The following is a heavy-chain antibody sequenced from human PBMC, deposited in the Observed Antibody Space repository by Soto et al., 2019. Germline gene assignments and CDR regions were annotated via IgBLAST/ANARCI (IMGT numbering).Heavy chain of an antibody. CDR3: ARAGGYYSDYYYGMDV. J-gene: IGHJ6*02. V-gene: IGHV3-7*03. CDR1: GFTFSSYW. Sequence: GGSLRLSCAASGFTFSSYWMSWVRQAPGKGLEWVANIKQDGSEKYYVDSVKGRFTSSRDNAKNSLYLQMNSLRAEDTAVYYCARAGGYYSDYYYGMDVWGQGTTVTVSS. CDR2: IKQDGSEK. D-gene: IGHD3-10*01.